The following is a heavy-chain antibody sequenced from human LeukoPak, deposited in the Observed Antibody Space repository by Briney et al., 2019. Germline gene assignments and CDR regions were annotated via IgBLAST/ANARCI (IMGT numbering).Heavy chain of an antibody. CDR2: IKQDGSER. CDR1: GFTFSGYW. CDR3: ATTSGGYYHTTNCYTGRFDF. J-gene: IGHJ4*02. Sequence: GGSLRLSCAASGFTFSGYWMSWVRQAPGKGLEWLANIKQDGSERYYVDSVKGRFTLSRDKAKNSLFLQVNSLRVEDTAVYYCATTSGGYYHTTNCYTGRFDFWGQGTLVTVSS. V-gene: IGHV3-7*01. D-gene: IGHD2-2*02.